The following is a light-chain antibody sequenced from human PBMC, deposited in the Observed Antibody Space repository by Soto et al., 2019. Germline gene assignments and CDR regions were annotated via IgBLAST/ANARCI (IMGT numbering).Light chain of an antibody. CDR2: DAF. V-gene: IGKV3-20*01. CDR3: QHYGRSPGLFS. CDR1: QSVTRTY. J-gene: IGKJ3*01. Sequence: EIVLTQSPGTLSLSAGERVTLSCRASQSVTRTYLAWYQQKPGQAPRLLIYDAFSRATGIPDRFSGSGSGADFTPTISRLEPEDSAVYYCQHYGRSPGLFSFGPGTKVDIK.